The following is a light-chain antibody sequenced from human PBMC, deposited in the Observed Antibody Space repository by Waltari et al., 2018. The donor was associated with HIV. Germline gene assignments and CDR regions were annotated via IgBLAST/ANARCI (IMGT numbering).Light chain of an antibody. J-gene: IGKJ4*01. CDR1: QSINRY. CDR2: AAS. CDR3: QQADSFPLT. Sequence: DIQLTQSPSSLSASVGDRVTITCRASQSINRYLNWFQQKPGKAPKLLIYAASSLQSGVPSRFSGSGSGTEFTLTISSLRPEDFATYFCQQADSFPLTFGGGTKVE. V-gene: IGKV1-39*01.